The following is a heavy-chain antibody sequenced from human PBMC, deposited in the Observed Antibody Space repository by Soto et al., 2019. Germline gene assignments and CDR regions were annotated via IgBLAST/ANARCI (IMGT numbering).Heavy chain of an antibody. J-gene: IGHJ4*02. Sequence: SETLSLTCTVGSISTYYWNWIRQPPGKGLEWIGYIYYMGRTNYNSSLKSRVTMSIDTSKNQFSLKLSSVTAADTAIYYCARDPVGATHLDYWGQGAPVTVSS. CDR3: ARDPVGATHLDY. CDR1: GSISTYY. D-gene: IGHD1-26*01. V-gene: IGHV4-59*01. CDR2: IYYMGRT.